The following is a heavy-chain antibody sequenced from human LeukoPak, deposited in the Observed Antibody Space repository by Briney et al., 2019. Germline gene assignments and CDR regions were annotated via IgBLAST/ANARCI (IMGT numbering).Heavy chain of an antibody. CDR2: IYYSGST. CDR1: GGSISSYY. CDR3: ARSTDRDWFDP. V-gene: IGHV4-59*01. D-gene: IGHD1-14*01. J-gene: IGHJ5*02. Sequence: PSETLSLTCTVSGGSISSYYWSWIRQPPGKGLEWIGYIYYSGSTNYNPSLKSRVTISVDTSKNQFSLKLSSVTAADTAVYYCARSTDRDWFDPWGQGTLVTVSS.